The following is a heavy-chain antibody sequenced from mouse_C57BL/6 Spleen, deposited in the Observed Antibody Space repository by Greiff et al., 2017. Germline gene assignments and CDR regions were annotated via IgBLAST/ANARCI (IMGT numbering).Heavy chain of an antibody. CDR3: ARADYDYDEPFAY. D-gene: IGHD2-4*01. V-gene: IGHV1-80*01. CDR2: IYPGDGDT. CDR1: GYAFSSYW. Sequence: QVQLQQSGAELVKPGASVKISCKASGYAFSSYWMNWVKQRPGKGLEWIGQIYPGDGDTNYNGKFKGKATLTADNSSSTAYMQLSSLTSEDSAVXFCARADYDYDEPFAYWGQGTLVTVSA. J-gene: IGHJ3*01.